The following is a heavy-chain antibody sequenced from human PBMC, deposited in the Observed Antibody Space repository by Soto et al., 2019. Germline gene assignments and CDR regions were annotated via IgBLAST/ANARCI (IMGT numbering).Heavy chain of an antibody. V-gene: IGHV3-7*01. CDR2: IKGDGSEK. CDR1: GFTFSNHW. J-gene: IGHJ4*02. D-gene: IGHD3-10*01. CDR3: ARDGGRFGEPY. Sequence: PGGSLRLSCVASGFTFSNHWMSWVRQAPGKGPEWVANIKGDGSEKYHADSVEGRFTISRDNARDSLYLQMNSLRVEDTAVYYCARDGGRFGEPYWGQGTMVTVSS.